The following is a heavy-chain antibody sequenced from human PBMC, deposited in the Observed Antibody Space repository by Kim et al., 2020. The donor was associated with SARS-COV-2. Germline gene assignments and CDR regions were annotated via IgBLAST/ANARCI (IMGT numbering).Heavy chain of an antibody. Sequence: SLNSRVTISVDTSKNQFSLKLSSVTAADTAVYYCARVYCSSTSCIDAFDIWGQGTMVTVSS. D-gene: IGHD2-2*01. J-gene: IGHJ3*02. CDR3: ARVYCSSTSCIDAFDI. V-gene: IGHV4-59*01.